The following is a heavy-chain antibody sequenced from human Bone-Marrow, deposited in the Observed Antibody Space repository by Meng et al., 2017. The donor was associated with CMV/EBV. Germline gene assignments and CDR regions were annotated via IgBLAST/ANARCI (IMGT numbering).Heavy chain of an antibody. CDR3: ARDYYDSSGSSDY. CDR1: GGTFSSYA. CDR2: IIPIFGTA. Sequence: SVKVSCKASGGTFSSYAISWVRQAPGQGLEWMGGIIPIFGTANYAQKFQGRVTITTDESTSTAYMELRSLRSDDTAVYYCARDYYDSSGSSDYWGQGTLVTVSS. J-gene: IGHJ4*02. D-gene: IGHD3-22*01. V-gene: IGHV1-69*05.